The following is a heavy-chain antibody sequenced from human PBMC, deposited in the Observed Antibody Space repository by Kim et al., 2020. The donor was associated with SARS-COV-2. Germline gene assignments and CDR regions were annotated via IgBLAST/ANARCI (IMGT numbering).Heavy chain of an antibody. V-gene: IGHV5-51*01. CDR2: IYPDGSNT. CDR1: GYNFPTYW. Sequence: GESLKISCKASGYNFPTYWIGWVRQMPGKGLEWMGVIYPDGSNTKYSPSLQGQVSISVDKSINTANLHWSSLKASDTAMYYCARLRYSSGSTYYFDYWGQGTLVTVSS. J-gene: IGHJ4*02. CDR3: ARLRYSSGSTYYFDY. D-gene: IGHD2-15*01.